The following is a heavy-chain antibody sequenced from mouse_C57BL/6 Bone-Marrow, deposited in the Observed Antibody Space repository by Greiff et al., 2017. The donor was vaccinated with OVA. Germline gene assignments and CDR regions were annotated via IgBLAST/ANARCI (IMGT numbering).Heavy chain of an antibody. CDR3: ARERGTNGMDY. J-gene: IGHJ4*01. V-gene: IGHV2-9-1*01. CDR1: GFSLTSSA. CDR2: IWPGGGT. Sequence: VQLQESGPGLVAPSQSLSITCTVSGFSLTSSAISWVRQPPGKGLEWLGVIWPGGGTNYNSALKSRLSISKDNSKSQVFLKMNSLQTEDTARDYCARERGTNGMDYWGQGTSVTVAS.